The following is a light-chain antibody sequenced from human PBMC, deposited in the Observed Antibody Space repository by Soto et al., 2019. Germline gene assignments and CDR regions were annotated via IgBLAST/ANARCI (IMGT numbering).Light chain of an antibody. V-gene: IGLV2-14*03. CDR3: SSFTSSSTIV. Sequence: QSALTQPASVSGSPGQSITISCTGTDSDVGGYDYVSWYQHHPGKAPKLMIYDVSYRPSGVSNRFSASKSGNTASLTISGLQAEDEADYYCSSFTSSSTIVFGGGTKLTVL. CDR2: DVS. CDR1: DSDVGGYDY. J-gene: IGLJ2*01.